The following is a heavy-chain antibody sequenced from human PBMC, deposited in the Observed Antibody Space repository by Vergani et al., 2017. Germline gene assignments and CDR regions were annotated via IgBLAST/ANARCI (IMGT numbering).Heavy chain of an antibody. CDR1: SHTFQTYG. V-gene: IGHV1-18*01. D-gene: IGHD5-24*01. J-gene: IGHJ3*02. CDR2: IRPYTGHT. Sequence: QVQLVQSGAELKKPGASVSVSCKGSSHTFQTYGISWVRQAPGKGLEWMAWIRPYTGHTIYAQKFQDRVTMTADTSTNTAYMELRSLRSDDTAVYYCARANVELTTIRGDAFDIWGQGTMVTVSS. CDR3: ARANVELTTIRGDAFDI.